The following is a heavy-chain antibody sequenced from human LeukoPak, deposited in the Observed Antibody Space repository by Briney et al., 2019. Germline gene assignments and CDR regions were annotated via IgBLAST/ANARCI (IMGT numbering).Heavy chain of an antibody. CDR3: ARWIAQSGNARVLDY. V-gene: IGHV3-23*01. CDR1: EFTFSSYA. J-gene: IGHJ4*02. D-gene: IGHD1-26*01. CDR2: ISGSGSNT. Sequence: GGSLRLSCVASEFTFSSYAMSWVRQAPGKGLEWVSSISGSGSNTYYADSAKGRFTISRDNSKNTLYLQMNSLGAEDTAVYYCARWIAQSGNARVLDYWGQGTLATVSS.